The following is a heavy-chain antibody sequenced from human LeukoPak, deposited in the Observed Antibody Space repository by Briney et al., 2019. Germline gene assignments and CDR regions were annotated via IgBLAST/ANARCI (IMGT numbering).Heavy chain of an antibody. Sequence: SETLSLTCTVSGGSISSYYWSWIRQPPGKGLEWIGYIYYSGSTNYNPSLKSRVTISVDTSKNQFSLKLSSVTAADTAVYYCAGGNWNEMWAFDIWGQGTMVTVSS. J-gene: IGHJ3*02. CDR3: AGGNWNEMWAFDI. V-gene: IGHV4-59*01. CDR2: IYYSGST. CDR1: GGSISSYY. D-gene: IGHD1-1*01.